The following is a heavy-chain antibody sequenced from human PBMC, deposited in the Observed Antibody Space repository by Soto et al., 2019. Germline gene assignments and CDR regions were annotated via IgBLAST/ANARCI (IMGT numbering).Heavy chain of an antibody. D-gene: IGHD3-22*01. CDR1: GGSISSGGYS. V-gene: IGHV4-30-2*01. CDR3: ARGAPVVNDY. Sequence: SETLSLTCAVSGGSISSGGYSWSCIRQPPGKGLEWIGYIYHSGSTYYNPSLKSRVTISVDRSKNQFSLKLSSVTAADTAVYYCARGAPVVNDYWGQGTLVTVSS. J-gene: IGHJ4*02. CDR2: IYHSGST.